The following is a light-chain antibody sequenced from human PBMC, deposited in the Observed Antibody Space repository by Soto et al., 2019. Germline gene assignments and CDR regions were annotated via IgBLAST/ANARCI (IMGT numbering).Light chain of an antibody. J-gene: IGLJ3*02. CDR1: SSDVGGSNY. V-gene: IGLV2-8*01. CDR2: EVS. CDR3: TSYAGSNTWV. Sequence: QSVLTQPPSASGSPGQSVTISCTGTSSDVGGSNYVSWHQQHPGKAPKVMIYEVSKRPSGVPARFSGSKSGNTASLTVSGLQAEDEADYYCTSYAGSNTWVFGGGTKLTVL.